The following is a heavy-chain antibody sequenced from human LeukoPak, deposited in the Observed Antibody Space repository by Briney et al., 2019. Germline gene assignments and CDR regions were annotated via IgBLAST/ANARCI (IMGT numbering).Heavy chain of an antibody. CDR3: ARLSGYGLHYYYHMDV. D-gene: IGHD5-12*01. V-gene: IGHV4-59*12. CDR2: IYYSGST. J-gene: IGHJ6*03. Sequence: SETLSLTCTVSGGSTSTYYWSWIRQPPGKGLEWIGYIYYSGSTNYKSSLKSRVTISVDTSKNQFSLKLSSVTAADTAVYYCARLSGYGLHYYYHMDVWGKGTTVTVSS. CDR1: GGSTSTYY.